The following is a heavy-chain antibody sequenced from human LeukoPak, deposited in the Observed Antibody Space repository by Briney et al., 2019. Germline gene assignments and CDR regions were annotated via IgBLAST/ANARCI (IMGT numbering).Heavy chain of an antibody. CDR2: IIPILGIA. V-gene: IGHV1-69*04. J-gene: IGHJ6*02. CDR1: GGTFSSYA. CDR3: ARGLVPGYYYYYGMDV. Sequence: SVKVSCKASGGTFSSYAISWVRQAPGQGLEWVGRIIPILGIANYAQKFQGRVTITADKSTSTAYMELSSLRSEDTAVYYCARGLVPGYYYYYGMDVWGQGTTVTVSS.